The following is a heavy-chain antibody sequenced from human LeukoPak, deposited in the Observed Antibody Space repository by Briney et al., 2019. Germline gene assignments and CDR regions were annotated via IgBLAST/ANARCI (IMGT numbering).Heavy chain of an antibody. J-gene: IGHJ6*03. Sequence: GGSLRLSCAASGFTFSSYAMHWVRQAPGKGLEWVAVISYDGSNKYYADSVKGRFTISRDNSKNTLYLQMNSLRAEDTAVYYCARDAVQAADYYYYYMDVWGKGTTVTVSS. CDR2: ISYDGSNK. V-gene: IGHV3-30*04. CDR3: ARDAVQAADYYYYYMDV. D-gene: IGHD6-13*01. CDR1: GFTFSSYA.